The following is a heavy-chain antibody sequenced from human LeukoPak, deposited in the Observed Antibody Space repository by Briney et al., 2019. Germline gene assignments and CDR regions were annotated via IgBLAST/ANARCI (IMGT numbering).Heavy chain of an antibody. CDR2: IRFDGGNK. CDR1: GNTFSSCG. V-gene: IGHV3-30*02. CDR3: AKDAPCTNGVCALSG. J-gene: IGHJ4*02. Sequence: PGGSLRLSCAASGNTFSSCGMHWVRQAPGKGLEWVAFIRFDGGNKYCADSVKGRFSVSRDNSRNTLYLQMNSLRPEDTAVYYCAKDAPCTNGVCALSGWGQGTLVTVPS. D-gene: IGHD2-8*01.